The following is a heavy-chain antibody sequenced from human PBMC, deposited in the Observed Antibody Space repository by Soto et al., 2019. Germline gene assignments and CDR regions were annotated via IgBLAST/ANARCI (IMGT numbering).Heavy chain of an antibody. J-gene: IGHJ4*02. V-gene: IGHV3-30*18. CDR2: ISYDGSNK. Sequence: GGSLRLSCAASGFTFSSYGMHWVRQAPGKGLEWVAVISYDGSNKYYADSVKGRFTISRDNSKNTLYLQMNSLRAGDTAVYYCAKDQLGIYDYWGQGTLVTVSS. D-gene: IGHD1-1*01. CDR3: AKDQLGIYDY. CDR1: GFTFSSYG.